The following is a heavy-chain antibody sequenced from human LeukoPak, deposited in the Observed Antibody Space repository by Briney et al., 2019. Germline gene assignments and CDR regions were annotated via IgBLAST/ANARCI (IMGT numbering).Heavy chain of an antibody. Sequence: GGSLRLSCAASGFTVSSNYMSWVRQAQGKGLEWVSVIYSGGSTYYADSVKGRFTISRDNSKNTLYLQMNSLRAEDTAVYYCARGGGYSGYDNFDYWGQGTLVTVSS. V-gene: IGHV3-53*01. CDR2: IYSGGST. D-gene: IGHD5-12*01. CDR1: GFTVSSNY. CDR3: ARGGGYSGYDNFDY. J-gene: IGHJ4*02.